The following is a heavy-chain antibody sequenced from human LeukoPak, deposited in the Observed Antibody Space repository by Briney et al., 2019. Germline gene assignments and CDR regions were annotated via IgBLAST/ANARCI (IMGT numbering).Heavy chain of an antibody. CDR1: GFTFSSYW. CDR3: VRDRTLWVY. J-gene: IGHJ4*02. CDR2: IKQDGSET. D-gene: IGHD3-16*01. Sequence: GGSLRLSCEASGFTFSSYWMSWVRQAPGKGLEWVASIKQDGSETFYVDSVKGRFTISRDNTKNSLYLQMNSLRAEDMAVYYCVRDRTLWVYWGQGTLVTVSS. V-gene: IGHV3-7*01.